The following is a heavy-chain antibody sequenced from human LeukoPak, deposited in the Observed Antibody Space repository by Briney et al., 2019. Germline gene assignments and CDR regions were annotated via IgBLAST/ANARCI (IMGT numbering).Heavy chain of an antibody. CDR1: GFTFSGHW. D-gene: IGHD1-1*01. V-gene: IGHV3-74*03. J-gene: IGHJ4*02. CDR2: INEHGTDS. Sequence: GGSLRLSCTASGFTFSGHWIHWVRQAPGMGLVWVSRINEHGTDSMYAESVKGRFTISRDNAKNTVYLQMNSLRAEDTAVYYCVRDETLWTLDWWGQGTLVSVSS. CDR3: VRDETLWTLDW.